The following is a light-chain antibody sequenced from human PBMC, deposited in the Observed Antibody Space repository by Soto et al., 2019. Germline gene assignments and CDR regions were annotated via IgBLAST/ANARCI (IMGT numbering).Light chain of an antibody. CDR3: QQYGSSTWT. V-gene: IGKV3-20*01. J-gene: IGKJ1*01. CDR2: GTS. Sequence: EIVLTQSPGTLSLSPGEKATLSCRASQSVSSSYLAWYQQKPGQAPRLLIYGTSSRRTGIPDRFSGSGSGKDFTLTISRLEPEDFAVYYCQQYGSSTWTFVQGTKVEIK. CDR1: QSVSSSY.